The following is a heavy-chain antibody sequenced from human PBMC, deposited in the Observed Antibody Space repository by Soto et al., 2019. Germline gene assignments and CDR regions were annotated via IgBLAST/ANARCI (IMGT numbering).Heavy chain of an antibody. CDR3: ARDNYSTDYYYYHGMDV. V-gene: IGHV4-4*07. J-gene: IGHJ6*02. Sequence: LSLTCTVSGGSISSYYWSWIRQPAGKGLEWIGRIYTSGSTNYNPSLKSRVTMSVDTSKNQFSLKLSSVTAADTAVYYCARDNYSTDYYYYHGMDVWGHGTTATVSS. D-gene: IGHD4-4*01. CDR2: IYTSGST. CDR1: GGSISSYY.